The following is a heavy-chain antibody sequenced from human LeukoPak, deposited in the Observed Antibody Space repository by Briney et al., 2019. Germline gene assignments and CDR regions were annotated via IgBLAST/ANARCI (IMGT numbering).Heavy chain of an antibody. Sequence: ETLSLTCAVYGGSFSGYYWSWIRQPPGKGLEWIGEINHSGSTNYNPSLKSRVTISVDTSKNQFSLKLSSVTAADTAVYYCARYAYDSSGYYSFDYWGQGTLVTVSS. CDR2: INHSGST. J-gene: IGHJ4*02. V-gene: IGHV4-34*01. CDR3: ARYAYDSSGYYSFDY. CDR1: GGSFSGYY. D-gene: IGHD3-22*01.